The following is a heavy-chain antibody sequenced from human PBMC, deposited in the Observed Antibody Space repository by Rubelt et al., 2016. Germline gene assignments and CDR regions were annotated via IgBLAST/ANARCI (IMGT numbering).Heavy chain of an antibody. J-gene: IGHJ6*02. D-gene: IGHD4-17*01. CDR2: IDAGNGHT. V-gene: IGHV1-3*01. CDR1: GYPFATYA. CDR3: ARFALPAVTTAYYYYALDV. Sequence: QVQLVQSGAEVKRPGASVKVSCKASGYPFATYAMHWVRQAPGQRLEWMGWIDAGNGHTKYSINLQGRVTFTRDTSASTAYIELSSLRSEDSAVYYCARFALPAVTTAYYYYALDVWGQGTTVTVSS.